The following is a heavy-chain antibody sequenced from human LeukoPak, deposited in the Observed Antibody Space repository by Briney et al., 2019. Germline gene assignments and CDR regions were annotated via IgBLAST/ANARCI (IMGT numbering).Heavy chain of an antibody. J-gene: IGHJ4*02. D-gene: IGHD3-16*01. Sequence: GGSLRLSCSASGFTFSDYDMNWIRQAPGKGLEWVSAISGRSSHTYYGDSVKGRFSISRDNAKNLLYLQMNGLGAEDTAVYYCGRAFPPLRTSSAGDLWGQGTLVTVSS. CDR2: ISGRSSHT. CDR1: GFTFSDYD. CDR3: GRAFPPLRTSSAGDL. V-gene: IGHV3-21*06.